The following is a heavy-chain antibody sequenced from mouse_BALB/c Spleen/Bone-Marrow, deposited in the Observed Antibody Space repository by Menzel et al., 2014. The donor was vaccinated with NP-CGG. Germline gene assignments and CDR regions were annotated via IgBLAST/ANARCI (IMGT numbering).Heavy chain of an antibody. CDR3: ARGGNFAWFAY. V-gene: IGHV5-17*02. J-gene: IGHJ3*01. CDR1: GFTFSSFG. CDR2: ISSGSSTI. Sequence: EVQLVESGGGLVQPRGSRKLSCAASGFTFSSFGMHWVRQAPEKGLEWVAYISSGSSTIYYADTVKGRFTISRDNPKNTLFLQMTSLRSEDTAMYYCARGGNFAWFAYWGQGTLVTVSA. D-gene: IGHD2-1*01.